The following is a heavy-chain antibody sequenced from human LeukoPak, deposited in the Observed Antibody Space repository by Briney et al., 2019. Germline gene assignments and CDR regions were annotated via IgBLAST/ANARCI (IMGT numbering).Heavy chain of an antibody. V-gene: IGHV4-59*01. CDR3: ARGGWSLDY. CDR1: GDSISGKY. CDR2: IHYTGTT. J-gene: IGHJ4*02. D-gene: IGHD2-15*01. Sequence: SETLSLTCTVSGDSISGKYWSWIRQPPGKGLDWIGYIHYTGTTNYSPPLKSRATILVDTSKNQFSLRLTSVTAEDTAVYYCARGGWSLDYWGQGILVTVSS.